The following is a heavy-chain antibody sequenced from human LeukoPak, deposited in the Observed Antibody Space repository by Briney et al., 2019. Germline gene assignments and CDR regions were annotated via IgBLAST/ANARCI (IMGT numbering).Heavy chain of an antibody. CDR1: GGSFSGYY. CDR2: INHSGST. Sequence: KPSETLSLTCAVYGGSFSGYYWSWIRQPPGKGLEWIGEINHSGSTNYNPSLKSRVTISVDTSKNQFSLKLSSVTAADTAVYYCTSAAAAGTTFRGWGQGTLVTVSS. D-gene: IGHD3-10*01. V-gene: IGHV4-34*01. J-gene: IGHJ4*02. CDR3: TSAAAAGTTFRG.